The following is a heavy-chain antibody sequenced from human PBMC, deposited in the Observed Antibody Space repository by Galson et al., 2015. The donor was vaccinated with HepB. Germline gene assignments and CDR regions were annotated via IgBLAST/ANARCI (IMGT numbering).Heavy chain of an antibody. V-gene: IGHV2-5*02. CDR3: ARRRDDSSGYDAFDI. D-gene: IGHD3-22*01. Sequence: PALVKPTQTLTLTCTFSGFSLSTSGVGVGWIRQPPGKALEWLAPIYWDDDKRYSPSLKSRLTITKDTSKNQVVLTMTNMDPVDTATYYCARRRDDSSGYDAFDIWGQGTMVTVSS. CDR2: IYWDDDK. J-gene: IGHJ3*02. CDR1: GFSLSTSGVG.